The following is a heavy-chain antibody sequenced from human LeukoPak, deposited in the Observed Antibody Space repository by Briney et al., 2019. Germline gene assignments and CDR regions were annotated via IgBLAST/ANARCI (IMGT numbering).Heavy chain of an antibody. J-gene: IGHJ4*02. D-gene: IGHD4-17*01. CDR1: GYTFTSYG. CDR3: ARAADYGDYMSRSPFDY. Sequence: GASVKVSCKASGYTFTSYGISWVRQAPGQGLEWMGWISAYNGNTNYAQKLQGRVTMTTDTSTSTAYMELRSLRSDDTAVYYCARAADYGDYMSRSPFDYWGQGTLVTVSS. V-gene: IGHV1-18*01. CDR2: ISAYNGNT.